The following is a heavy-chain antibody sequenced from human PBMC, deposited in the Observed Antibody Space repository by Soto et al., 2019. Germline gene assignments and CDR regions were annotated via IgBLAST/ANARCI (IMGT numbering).Heavy chain of an antibody. J-gene: IGHJ6*03. V-gene: IGHV4-34*01. CDR2: INHSGST. D-gene: IGHD2-8*01. CDR1: GGSFSGYY. Sequence: SETLSLTCAVYGGSFSGYYWGWIRQPPGKGLEWIGEINHSGSTNYNPSLKSRVTISGDTSKNQFSLKLSSVTAADTAVYYCARLGYCTTGVCYTTLRYYYYYMDVWAKRTTVTVSS. CDR3: ARLGYCTTGVCYTTLRYYYYYMDV.